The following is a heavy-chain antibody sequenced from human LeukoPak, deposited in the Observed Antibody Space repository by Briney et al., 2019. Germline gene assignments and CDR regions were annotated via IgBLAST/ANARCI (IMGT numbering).Heavy chain of an antibody. V-gene: IGHV3-48*04. CDR3: AREDL. J-gene: IGHJ4*02. CDR1: GFTFSSYS. Sequence: GGSLRLSCAASGFTFSSYSMNWVRQAPGKGLEWVSYISSSGSTMYYADSVKGRFTISRDNAKNSLYLQMNSLRAEDTAVYYCAREDLWGQGTLVTVSS. CDR2: ISSSGSTM. D-gene: IGHD3/OR15-3a*01.